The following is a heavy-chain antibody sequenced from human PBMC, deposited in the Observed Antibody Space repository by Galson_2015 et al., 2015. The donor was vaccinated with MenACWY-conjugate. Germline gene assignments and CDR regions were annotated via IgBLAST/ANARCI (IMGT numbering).Heavy chain of an antibody. CDR3: ANAWMATIALDAFDI. CDR2: ISYDGSNK. Sequence: SLRLSCAASGFTFSSYGMHWVRQAPGKGLEWVAVISYDGSNKYYADSVKGRFTISRDNSKNTLYLQMNSLRAEDTAVYYCANAWMATIALDAFDIWGQGTMVTVSS. D-gene: IGHD5-24*01. V-gene: IGHV3-30*18. CDR1: GFTFSSYG. J-gene: IGHJ3*02.